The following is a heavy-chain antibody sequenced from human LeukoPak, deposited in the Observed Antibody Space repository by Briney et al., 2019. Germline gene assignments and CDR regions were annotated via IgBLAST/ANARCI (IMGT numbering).Heavy chain of an antibody. CDR2: IKQDGSEK. D-gene: IGHD1-26*01. Sequence: SGGSLRLSCAASGLTFSSYWMSWVRQAPGKGLEWVANIKQDGSEKYYVGSVKGRFTISRDNARNSLYLQMNSLRADDTAVYYCAASLLFADYWGQGTLVTVSS. V-gene: IGHV3-7*01. J-gene: IGHJ4*02. CDR3: AASLLFADY. CDR1: GLTFSSYW.